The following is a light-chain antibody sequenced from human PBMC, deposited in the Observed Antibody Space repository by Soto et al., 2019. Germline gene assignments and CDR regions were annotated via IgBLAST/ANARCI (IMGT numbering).Light chain of an antibody. CDR2: GAS. CDR3: QQYGSSSFT. V-gene: IGKV3-20*01. Sequence: EIVLTQSPGTLSLSPGERATLSCRASQSVSSSYLAWYQQKPGQAPRLLIYGASSRATGIPDRFSGSGSGTDFTLTISRLEPEAFAVYYCQQYGSSSFTFGPGTKVDIK. CDR1: QSVSSSY. J-gene: IGKJ3*01.